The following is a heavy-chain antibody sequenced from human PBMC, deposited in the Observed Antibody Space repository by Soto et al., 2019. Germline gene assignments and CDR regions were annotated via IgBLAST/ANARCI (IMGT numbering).Heavy chain of an antibody. CDR2: IKSKTDGGTT. D-gene: IGHD1-1*01. Sequence: GGSLRLSCAASGFTFSNAWMSWVRQAPGKGLEWVGRIKSKTDGGTTDYAAPVKGRFTISRDDSKNTLYLQMNSLKTEDTAVYYCTTDQQGTKWDYYYYGMDVWGQGTTVTVSS. V-gene: IGHV3-15*01. J-gene: IGHJ6*02. CDR1: GFTFSNAW. CDR3: TTDQQGTKWDYYYYGMDV.